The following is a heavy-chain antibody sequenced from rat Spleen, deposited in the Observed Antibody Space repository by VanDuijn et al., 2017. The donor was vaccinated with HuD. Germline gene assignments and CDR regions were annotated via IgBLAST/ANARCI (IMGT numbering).Heavy chain of an antibody. Sequence: EVQLVESGGGLVQPGRSLKLSCAASGFTFSDFYMAWVRLAPKKGLEWVASIKYEDFTPYYGESVMGRFTVSRDNAKSTLYLQMDSLRSEDTATHYCTRHAYYDGYYHWYFDFWGPGTMVTVSS. CDR1: GFTFSDFY. CDR3: TRHAYYDGYYHWYFDF. J-gene: IGHJ1*01. D-gene: IGHD1-12*03. CDR2: IKYEDFTP. V-gene: IGHV5-22*01.